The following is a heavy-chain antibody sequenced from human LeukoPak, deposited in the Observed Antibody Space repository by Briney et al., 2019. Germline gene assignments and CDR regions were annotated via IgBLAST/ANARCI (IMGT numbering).Heavy chain of an antibody. CDR3: ARSGGSQFADWYFDL. CDR1: GGSISSHY. D-gene: IGHD3-10*01. V-gene: IGHV4-59*11. CDR2: IYYSGST. J-gene: IGHJ2*01. Sequence: SETLSLTCTVSGGSISSHYWSWIRQTPGKGLEWIGYIYYSGSTNYNPSLKSRVTISVDTSKNQFSLKLSSVTAADTAVYYCARSGGSQFADWYFDLWGRGTLVTVSS.